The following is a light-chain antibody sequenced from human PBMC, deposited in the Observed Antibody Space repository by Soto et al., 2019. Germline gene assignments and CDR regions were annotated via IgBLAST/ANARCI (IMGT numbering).Light chain of an antibody. CDR1: HSVSSNY. CDR3: QQYGSALWT. J-gene: IGKJ1*01. V-gene: IGKV3-20*01. Sequence: EIVLTQSPGTLPLSPGERATIACRATHSVSSNYLAWYQQKPGQAPRLLIYAASNRAGGVPDRFSGSGSGTDFSLSVSRLEPEEFAVYYCQQYGSALWTFGKGNKVEI. CDR2: AAS.